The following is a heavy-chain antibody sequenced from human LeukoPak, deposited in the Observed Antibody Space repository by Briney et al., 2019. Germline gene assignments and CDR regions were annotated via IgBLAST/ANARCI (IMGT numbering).Heavy chain of an antibody. V-gene: IGHV3-21*01. D-gene: IGHD6-19*01. CDR3: ARRLVRGFDAFDI. CDR1: GFTFGDYA. J-gene: IGHJ3*02. CDR2: ISSSSSYI. Sequence: GGSLRLSCTASGFTFGDYAMSWFRQAPGKGLEWVSSISSSSSYIYYADSVKGRFTISRDNAKNSLYLQMNSLRAEDTAVYYCARRLVRGFDAFDIWGQGTMVTVSS.